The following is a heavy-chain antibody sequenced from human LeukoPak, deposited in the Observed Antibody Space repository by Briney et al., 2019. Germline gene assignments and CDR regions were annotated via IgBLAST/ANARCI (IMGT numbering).Heavy chain of an antibody. CDR3: ARDLDFWSGYYSYYYYYMDV. V-gene: IGHV4-61*02. CDR1: GGSISSGGYY. Sequence: SQTLSLTCTVSGGSISSGGYYWSWIRQPAGKGLEWIGRIYTSGSTNYNPSLKSRVTISVDTSKNQFSLKLSSVTAADTAVYYCARDLDFWSGYYSYYYYYMDVWGKGTTVTVSS. D-gene: IGHD3-3*01. J-gene: IGHJ6*03. CDR2: IYTSGST.